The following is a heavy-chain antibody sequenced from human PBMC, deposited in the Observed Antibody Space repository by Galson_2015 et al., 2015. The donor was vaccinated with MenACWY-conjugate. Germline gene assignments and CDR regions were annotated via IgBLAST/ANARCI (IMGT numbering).Heavy chain of an antibody. Sequence: SLRLSCAASGFTFSDYYMSWVRQAPGKGLECVSYISTRSSTNYADSVQGRITISRNNAKNSVYLQMDSLSAEDTAVYYCARFPRPPGKCPDYWGQGTPVTVSS. D-gene: IGHD1-14*01. CDR1: GFTFSDYY. V-gene: IGHV3-11*06. J-gene: IGHJ4*02. CDR2: ISTRSST. CDR3: ARFPRPPGKCPDY.